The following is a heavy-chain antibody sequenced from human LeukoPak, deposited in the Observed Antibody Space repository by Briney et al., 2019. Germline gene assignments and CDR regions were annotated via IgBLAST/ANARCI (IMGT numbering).Heavy chain of an antibody. CDR3: ARVHYGSGSYFDY. Sequence: GGSLRLSCAASGFIVRSNYMSWVRQAPGQGLEWVSVIYSDDSTNYADSVKGRFTISRDNSRNTLYLQMNSLRAEDTAVYYYARVHYGSGSYFDYWGQGTLVTVSS. CDR1: GFIVRSNY. V-gene: IGHV3-66*01. CDR2: IYSDDST. J-gene: IGHJ4*02. D-gene: IGHD3-10*01.